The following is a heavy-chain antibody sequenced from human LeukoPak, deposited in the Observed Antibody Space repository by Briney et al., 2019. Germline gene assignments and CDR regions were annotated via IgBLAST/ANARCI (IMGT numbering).Heavy chain of an antibody. J-gene: IGHJ4*02. D-gene: IGHD3-22*01. Sequence: GGSLRLSCAASGFTFSSYSMNWVRQAPGEGLEWVSYISSSGSTIYYADSVKGRFTISRDNAKNSLYLQMNSLRAEDTAVYYCARGTYYYDSSGYIGYWGQGTLVTVSS. CDR1: GFTFSSYS. CDR2: ISSSGSTI. CDR3: ARGTYYYDSSGYIGY. V-gene: IGHV3-48*01.